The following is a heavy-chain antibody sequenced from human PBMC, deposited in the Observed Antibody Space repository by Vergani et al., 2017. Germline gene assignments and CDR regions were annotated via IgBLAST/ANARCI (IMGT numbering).Heavy chain of an antibody. D-gene: IGHD3-9*01. V-gene: IGHV3-74*03. CDR2: IKSDGSIT. CDR1: GFSFNSYW. J-gene: IGHJ5*01. CDR3: ARARCIETCYMSNWLDS. Sequence: DVHLAESGGGFFPPGGSLRLSCSASGFSFNSYWMHWVRPVPGKGLLWVSRIKSDGSITAYADSVKGRFTISRDNAQNTLYLQMNSLRVEDTGVYYCARARCIETCYMSNWLDSWGQGTLVTVSS.